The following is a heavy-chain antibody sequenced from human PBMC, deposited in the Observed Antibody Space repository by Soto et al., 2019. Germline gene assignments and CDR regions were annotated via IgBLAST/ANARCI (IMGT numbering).Heavy chain of an antibody. V-gene: IGHV3-30-3*01. CDR2: ISYDGSNK. CDR1: GFTFSSYA. Sequence: QVQLVESGGGVVQPGRPLRLSCAASGFTFSSYAMHWVRKAPGKGLGWVAVISYDGSNKYYTDSVKGRFTISRDNPKNTRYLQMNSLRAEDTAVYYCARARLDTPALDYWGQGTLVTVSS. CDR3: ARARLDTPALDY. D-gene: IGHD2-2*01. J-gene: IGHJ4*02.